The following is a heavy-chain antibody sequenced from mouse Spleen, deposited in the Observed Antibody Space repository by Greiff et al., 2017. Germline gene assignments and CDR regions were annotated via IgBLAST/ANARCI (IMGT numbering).Heavy chain of an antibody. CDR2: IYPGSGST. Sequence: VQLQQPGAELVKPGASVKMSCKASGYTFTSYWITWVKQRPGQGLEWIGDIYPGSGSTNYNEKFKSKATLTVDTSSSTAYMQLSSLTSEDSAVYYCARWDYSNYLWYFDVWGAGTTVTVSS. CDR1: GYTFTSYW. V-gene: IGHV1-55*01. J-gene: IGHJ1*01. CDR3: ARWDYSNYLWYFDV. D-gene: IGHD2-5*01.